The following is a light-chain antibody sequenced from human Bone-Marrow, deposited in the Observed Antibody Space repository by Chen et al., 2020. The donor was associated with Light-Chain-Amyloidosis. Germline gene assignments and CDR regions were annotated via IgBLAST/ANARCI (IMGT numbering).Light chain of an antibody. J-gene: IGLJ3*02. Sequence: QTVVTQEPSFSVSPGGTVTPTCGFSSGSVSTSNYPSWYQQPPGQAPRTLIYSTNTRSSGVPDRLSGSILGNKAALTITGAQADDESDYYCVLYMGSGISVFGGGTKVTVL. CDR1: SGSVSTSNY. V-gene: IGLV8-61*01. CDR2: STN. CDR3: VLYMGSGISV.